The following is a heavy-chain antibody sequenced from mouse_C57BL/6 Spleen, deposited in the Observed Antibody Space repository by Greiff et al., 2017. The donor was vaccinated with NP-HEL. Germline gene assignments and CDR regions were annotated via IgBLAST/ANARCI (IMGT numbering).Heavy chain of an antibody. J-gene: IGHJ4*01. Sequence: VQLQQPGAELVKPGASVKLSCKASGYTFTSYWMHWVKQGPGQGLEWIGMIHPNSGSTNYNEKFKSKATLTVDKSSSTAYMQLSSLTSEDSAVYYCAREGYSNYNYYAMDYWGQGTSVTVSS. CDR3: AREGYSNYNYYAMDY. D-gene: IGHD2-5*01. CDR1: GYTFTSYW. CDR2: IHPNSGST. V-gene: IGHV1-64*01.